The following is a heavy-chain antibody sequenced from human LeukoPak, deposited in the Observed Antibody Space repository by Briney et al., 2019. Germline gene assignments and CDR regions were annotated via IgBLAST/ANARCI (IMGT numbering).Heavy chain of an antibody. CDR3: ARDYGGGSYYSDAFDI. V-gene: IGHV4-61*02. D-gene: IGHD1-26*01. J-gene: IGHJ3*02. CDR1: GGSISSGSYY. Sequence: PSQTLSLTCTVSGGSISSGSYYWSWIRQPAGKGLERIGRIYTSGSTNYNPSLKSRVTISVDTSKNQFSLKLSSVTAADTAVYYCARDYGGGSYYSDAFDIWGQGTMVTVSS. CDR2: IYTSGST.